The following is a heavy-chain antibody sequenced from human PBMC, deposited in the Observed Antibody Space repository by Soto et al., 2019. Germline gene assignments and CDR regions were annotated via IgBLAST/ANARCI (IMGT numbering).Heavy chain of an antibody. CDR2: IIPIFGTA. V-gene: IGHV1-69*01. CDR3: ARDEGITGTTGSWGSAPHYYYYYGMDV. Sequence: QVQLVQSGAEVKKPGSSVKVSCKASGGTFSSYAISWVRQAPGQGLEWMGGIIPIFGTANYAQKFQGRVTITADESTSTAYMELSSLRSEDTAVYYCARDEGITGTTGSWGSAPHYYYYYGMDVWGQGTTVTVSS. CDR1: GGTFSSYA. J-gene: IGHJ6*02. D-gene: IGHD1-7*01.